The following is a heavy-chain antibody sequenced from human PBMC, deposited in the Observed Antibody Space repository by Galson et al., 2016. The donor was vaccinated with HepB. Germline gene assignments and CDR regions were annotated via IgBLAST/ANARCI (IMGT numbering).Heavy chain of an antibody. D-gene: IGHD2-21*02. CDR3: AKNLALPHCGGDCYSAPHDY. Sequence: SLRLSCAASGFAFSSYAITWVRQAPGKGLEWVSVIGGSGGNIHYADSVKGRFTISRDNSKNTLYLQMTSLRAEDTAVYYCAKNLALPHCGGDCYSAPHDYWGQGTRVTVSS. CDR1: GFAFSSYA. J-gene: IGHJ4*02. CDR2: IGGSGGNI. V-gene: IGHV3-23*01.